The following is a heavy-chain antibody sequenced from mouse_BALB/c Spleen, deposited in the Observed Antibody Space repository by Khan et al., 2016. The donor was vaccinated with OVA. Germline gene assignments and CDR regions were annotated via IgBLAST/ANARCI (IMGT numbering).Heavy chain of an antibody. J-gene: IGHJ3*01. CDR2: IDPFNGGT. Sequence: EVQLQESGPELMKPGASVNISCKASGYSFTSYYIHWVKQSHEKSLEWIGDIDPFNGGTDYNQKFKGKATLTVDNSSNTNYVHRIILTSEDSAVYYCARGAFAYWGQGTLVTVSS. V-gene: IGHV1S135*01. CDR3: ARGAFAY. CDR1: GYSFTSYY.